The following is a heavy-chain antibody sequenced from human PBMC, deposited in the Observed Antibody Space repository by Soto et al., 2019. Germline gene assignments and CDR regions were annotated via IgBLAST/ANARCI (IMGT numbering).Heavy chain of an antibody. CDR2: IVGSGAGA. CDR1: GFTFRSYP. Sequence: PGGSLRLSCAASGFTFRSYPMSWVRQAPGKGLEWVSAIVGSGAGAFYADSVQGRFTVSRDSSKNTVYLQMNSLRAEDTAIYYCARDFYGSGTYYNMWGRAGYFDYWGQGTLVTVSS. CDR3: ARDFYGSGTYYNMWGRAGYFDY. D-gene: IGHD3-10*01. J-gene: IGHJ4*02. V-gene: IGHV3-23*01.